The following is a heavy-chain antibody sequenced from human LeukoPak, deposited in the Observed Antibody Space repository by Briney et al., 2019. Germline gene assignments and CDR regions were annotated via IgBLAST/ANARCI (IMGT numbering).Heavy chain of an antibody. V-gene: IGHV1-46*01. J-gene: IGHJ4*02. D-gene: IGHD3-22*01. Sequence: ASVKVSYKASGYTFTSYYMHWVRQAPGQGLEWMGIINPSGGSTSYAQKFQGRVTMTRDTSTSTVYMELSSLRSEDTAVYYCARTVIKQPPYDSSLFDYWGQGTLVTVSS. CDR2: INPSGGST. CDR1: GYTFTSYY. CDR3: ARTVIKQPPYDSSLFDY.